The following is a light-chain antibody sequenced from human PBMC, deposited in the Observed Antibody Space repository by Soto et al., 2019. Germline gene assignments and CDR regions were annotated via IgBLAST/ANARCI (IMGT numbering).Light chain of an antibody. CDR1: SSDVGGYDY. J-gene: IGLJ1*01. Sequence: QSVLTQPASVSGSPGQSITISCTGTSSDVGGYDYVSWYQQLPGKAPKLMIYDVNNRPSGVSNRFSGSKSGNTASLTISGLQAEDVAEYYCSSYTGTSTFVFGGGTKVPV. CDR3: SSYTGTSTFV. V-gene: IGLV2-14*01. CDR2: DVN.